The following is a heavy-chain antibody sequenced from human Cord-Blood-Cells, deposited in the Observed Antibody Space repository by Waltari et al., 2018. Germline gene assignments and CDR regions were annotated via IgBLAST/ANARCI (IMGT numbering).Heavy chain of an antibody. J-gene: IGHJ5*02. V-gene: IGHV1-2*02. D-gene: IGHD3-3*01. CDR3: AGFGVVAP. CDR2: INPNSGGT. Sequence: QVQLVQSGAEVKKPGASVKVSCKASGYTFTGYYMHWVRQAPGQGLEWMGWINPNSGGTHYAQTFQGRVTMTRDTSISTAYMELSRLRSADTAVYYCAGFGVVAPWGQGARVTVSS. CDR1: GYTFTGYY.